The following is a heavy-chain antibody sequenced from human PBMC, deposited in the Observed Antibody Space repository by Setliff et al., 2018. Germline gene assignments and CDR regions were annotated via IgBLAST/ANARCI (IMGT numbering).Heavy chain of an antibody. CDR3: ARATSGWYSAYYYYMDV. Sequence: SETLSLTCTVSGDSISSRTHYWSWIRQPAGEGLEWIGQIYTSWSTNYNPSLQSRVTISLDTSKNQFSLKLTSVTAADTAVYYCARATSGWYSAYYYYMDVWGKGTTVTVSS. CDR2: IYTSWST. V-gene: IGHV4-61*09. D-gene: IGHD6-19*01. J-gene: IGHJ6*03. CDR1: GDSISSRTHY.